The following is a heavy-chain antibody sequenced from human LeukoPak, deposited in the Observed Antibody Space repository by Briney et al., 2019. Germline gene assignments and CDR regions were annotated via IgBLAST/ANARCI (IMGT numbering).Heavy chain of an antibody. CDR1: GGSITGYF. CDR3: ARRIMAAPAIQEGNWFVP. J-gene: IGHJ5*02. D-gene: IGHD2-21*02. V-gene: IGHV4-59*08. Sequence: PSETLTLTCAVAGGSITGYFWNWIRQPPGKGLEWIAYIYYSGGTHYNPSLESRVTISVDTSKSQFYLKLSSVTAADTAVYYCARRIMAAPAIQEGNWFVPWGQGTLVTVSS. CDR2: IYYSGGT.